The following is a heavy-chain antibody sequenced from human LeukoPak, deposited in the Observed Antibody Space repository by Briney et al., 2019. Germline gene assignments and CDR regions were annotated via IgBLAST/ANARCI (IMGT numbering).Heavy chain of an antibody. CDR2: IKNDGSST. J-gene: IGHJ4*02. D-gene: IGHD2-8*01. V-gene: IGHV3-74*01. CDR1: GFTFSSYW. CDR3: ARDNDRKDDS. Sequence: GGSLRLSCAASGFTFSSYWMHWVRQAPGKGLVWVSRIKNDGSSTAYADSVKGRFTISRDNAKNSVYLQMNNLRAEDTALYYCARDNDRKDDSWGQGTLVTVSS.